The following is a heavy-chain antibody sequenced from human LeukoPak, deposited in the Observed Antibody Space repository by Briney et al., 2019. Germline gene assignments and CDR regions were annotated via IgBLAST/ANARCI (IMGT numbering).Heavy chain of an antibody. D-gene: IGHD3-22*01. CDR3: AREETYYYDINWFDP. CDR1: GGSFSGYY. J-gene: IGHJ5*02. CDR2: INRSGST. V-gene: IGHV4-34*01. Sequence: PSETLSLTCAVYGGSFSGYYWSWIRQPPGKGLEWIGEINRSGSTNYNPSLRSRVTISVDTPKNQFSLKLSSVTAADTAVYYCAREETYYYDINWFDPWGQGTLVTVSS.